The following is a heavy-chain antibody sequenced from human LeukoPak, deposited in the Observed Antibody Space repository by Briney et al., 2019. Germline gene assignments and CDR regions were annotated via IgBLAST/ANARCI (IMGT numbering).Heavy chain of an antibody. V-gene: IGHV1-2*02. CDR1: GYTFTGYY. CDR2: INPNSGGT. J-gene: IGHJ4*02. CDR3: ARDRITMVRGVIVNPLGY. Sequence: ASVKVSRKASGYTFTGYYMHWVRQAPGQGLEWMGWINPNSGGTNYAQKFQGRVTMTRDTSISTAYMELSGLRSDDTAVYYCARDRITMVRGVIVNPLGYWGQGTLVTVSS. D-gene: IGHD3-10*01.